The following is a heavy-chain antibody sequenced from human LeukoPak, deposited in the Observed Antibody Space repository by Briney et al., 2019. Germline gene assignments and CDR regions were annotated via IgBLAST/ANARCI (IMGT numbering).Heavy chain of an antibody. D-gene: IGHD3-10*01. Sequence: ASVKVSCKASGYTFTSYAMHWVRQAPGQRLEWMGWINAGNGNTKYSQKFQGRVTITRDTSASTAYMELSSLRSEDTAVYYCAGEIWFGESAFDYWGQGTLVTVSS. CDR2: INAGNGNT. V-gene: IGHV1-3*01. J-gene: IGHJ4*02. CDR1: GYTFTSYA. CDR3: AGEIWFGESAFDY.